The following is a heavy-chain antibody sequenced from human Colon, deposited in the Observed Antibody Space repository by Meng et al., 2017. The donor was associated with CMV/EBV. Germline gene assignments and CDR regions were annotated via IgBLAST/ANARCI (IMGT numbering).Heavy chain of an antibody. CDR2: ISPYSGNT. CDR3: ARIPEDTHRQIWFHYHYYGMDV. Sequence: ASVKVSCKTSGYSFGAYGIGWVRQAPGQGPEWMGWISPYSGNTKYAQKFQGRVTLTTDTPTTTAYMELRSLRSDDTAVYYCARIPEDTHRQIWFHYHYYGMDVWGQGTTVTSP. CDR1: GYSFGAYG. V-gene: IGHV1-18*01. D-gene: IGHD5-18*01. J-gene: IGHJ6*02.